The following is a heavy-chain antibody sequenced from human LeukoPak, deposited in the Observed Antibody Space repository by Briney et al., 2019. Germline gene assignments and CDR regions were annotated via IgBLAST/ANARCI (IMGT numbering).Heavy chain of an antibody. CDR3: ASNRGPLN. Sequence: PGGSLRLSCAASGFTFSTYAMSWVRQAAGKGLEWVSLISGSGGGTYYADSVKGRFTISRDNSKNTLYLQLNSLRVEDTAVYYCASNRGPLNWGQGTLVTVSS. J-gene: IGHJ4*02. V-gene: IGHV3-23*01. CDR1: GFTFSTYA. D-gene: IGHD2/OR15-2a*01. CDR2: ISGSGGGT.